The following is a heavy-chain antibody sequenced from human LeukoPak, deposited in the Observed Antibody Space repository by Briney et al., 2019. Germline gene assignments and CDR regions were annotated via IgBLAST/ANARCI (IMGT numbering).Heavy chain of an antibody. CDR3: ATSPHRDYESDY. CDR2: INPRGGST. V-gene: IGHV1-46*01. Sequence: ASVKVSCKASGYTFTNYYMHWVRQAPGQGLEWMGIINPRGGSTSYAQKFQGRVTMTRDTSTGTVYMELSRLRSEDTAIYYCATSPHRDYESDYWGQGTLVTVSS. J-gene: IGHJ4*02. D-gene: IGHD4-17*01. CDR1: GYTFTNYY.